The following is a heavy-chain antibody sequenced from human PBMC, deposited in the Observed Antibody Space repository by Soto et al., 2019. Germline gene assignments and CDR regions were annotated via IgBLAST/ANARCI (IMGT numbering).Heavy chain of an antibody. CDR2: ISYDGSNK. J-gene: IGHJ3*02. CDR3: ARGVITMIVVVIGGAFDI. CDR1: GFTFSSYA. D-gene: IGHD3-22*01. V-gene: IGHV3-30-3*01. Sequence: QVQLVESGGGVVQPGRSLRLSCAASGFTFSSYAMHWVRQAPGKGLEWVAVISYDGSNKYYADSVKGRFTISRDNSKNTLYMQMNSLRVEDTAVYYCARGVITMIVVVIGGAFDIWGQGTMVTVSS.